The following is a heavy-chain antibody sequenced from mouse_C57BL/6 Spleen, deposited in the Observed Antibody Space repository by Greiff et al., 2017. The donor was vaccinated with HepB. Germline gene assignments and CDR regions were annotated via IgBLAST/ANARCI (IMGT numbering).Heavy chain of an antibody. J-gene: IGHJ3*01. V-gene: IGHV1-50*01. D-gene: IGHD2-5*01. CDR2: IDPSDSYT. CDR1: GYTFTSYW. CDR3: ARAHSNWFAY. Sequence: QVQLQQPGAELVKPGASVKLSCKASGYTFTSYWMQWVKQRPGQGLEWIGEIDPSDSYTNYNHKFKGKATLTVDTSSSTAYMQRSSLTSEDSAVYYCARAHSNWFAYWGQGTLVTVSA.